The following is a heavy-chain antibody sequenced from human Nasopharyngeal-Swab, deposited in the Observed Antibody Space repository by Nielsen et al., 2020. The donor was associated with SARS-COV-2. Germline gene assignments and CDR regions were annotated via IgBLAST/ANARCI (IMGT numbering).Heavy chain of an antibody. Sequence: GESLKISCVASGFTFSSYGMHWVRQAPGKGLEWVAFIRYDGSNKYYADSVKGRFTISRDNSKNTLYLQMNSLRAEDTAVYYCAKDRGGSGYYFDAFDIWGQGTMVTVSS. J-gene: IGHJ3*02. CDR1: GFTFSSYG. V-gene: IGHV3-30*02. CDR3: AKDRGGSGYYFDAFDI. CDR2: IRYDGSNK. D-gene: IGHD3-22*01.